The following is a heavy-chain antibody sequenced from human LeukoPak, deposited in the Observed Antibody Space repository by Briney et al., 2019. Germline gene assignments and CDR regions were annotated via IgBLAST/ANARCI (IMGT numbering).Heavy chain of an antibody. J-gene: IGHJ4*02. CDR3: ASGKEPYYYDSSGYFTY. CDR1: GGSISSSSYY. CDR2: IYYSGST. V-gene: IGHV4-39*01. D-gene: IGHD3-22*01. Sequence: SQTLSPTCTVSGGSISSSSYYWGWIRQPPGKGLEWIGSIYYSGSTYYNPSLKSRVTISVDTSKNQFSLKLSSVTAADTAVYYCASGKEPYYYDSSGYFTYWGQGTLVTVSS.